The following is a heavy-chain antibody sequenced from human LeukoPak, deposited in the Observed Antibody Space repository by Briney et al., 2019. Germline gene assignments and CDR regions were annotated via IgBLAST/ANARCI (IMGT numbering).Heavy chain of an antibody. J-gene: IGHJ4*02. Sequence: SETLSLTCTVSGYSISSGYYWGWIRQPPGKGLEWIGSIYHSGSTYYNPSLKSRVTISVDTSKNQFSLKLSSVTAADTAVYYCARRAYSAAYWKHFDYWGQGILVTVSS. CDR2: IYHSGST. D-gene: IGHD1-1*01. CDR1: GYSISSGYY. V-gene: IGHV4-38-2*02. CDR3: ARRAYSAAYWKHFDY.